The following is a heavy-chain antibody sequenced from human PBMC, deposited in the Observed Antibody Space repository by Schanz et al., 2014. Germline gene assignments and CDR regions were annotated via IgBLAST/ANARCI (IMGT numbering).Heavy chain of an antibody. J-gene: IGHJ3*02. D-gene: IGHD2-15*01. Sequence: QVQLVQSGAEVKKPGSSMKVSCKASGGTFNSYTINWVRQAPGQGLEWMGRIVPIAGITNYAQRFQGRVTITADKSTSTAYMELSSLRSDDTAVYYCARGGGPEDVFDIWGQGTILTVSS. CDR2: IVPIAGIT. CDR3: ARGGGPEDVFDI. V-gene: IGHV1-69*02. CDR1: GGTFNSYT.